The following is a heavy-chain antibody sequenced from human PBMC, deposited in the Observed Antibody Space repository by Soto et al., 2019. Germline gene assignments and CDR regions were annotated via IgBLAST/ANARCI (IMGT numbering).Heavy chain of an antibody. Sequence: QITLKESGPTLVRPAQTLTLTCDFSGFSLSTYHMGVAWIRQPPGKALEWLALLYWDDDKRYSPSLKDRLALSKDTSNNQVVLTITNIDPGDSATYFCAHAGDYDLLTFDHWGPGTLVTLSS. CDR1: GFSLSTYHMG. J-gene: IGHJ4*01. CDR2: LYWDDDK. D-gene: IGHD4-17*01. V-gene: IGHV2-5*02. CDR3: AHAGDYDLLTFDH.